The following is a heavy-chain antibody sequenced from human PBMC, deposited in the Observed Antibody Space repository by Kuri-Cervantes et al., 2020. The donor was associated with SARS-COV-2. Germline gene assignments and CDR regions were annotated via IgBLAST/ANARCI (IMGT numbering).Heavy chain of an antibody. V-gene: IGHV3-21*01. J-gene: IGHJ5*02. D-gene: IGHD1-26*01. CDR1: GFTFSSYS. CDR2: ISSSSSYI. Sequence: GGSLRLSCAASGFTFSSYSMNWVRQAPGKGLEWVSSISSSSSYIYYADSVKGRFTISRDNAKNSLHLQMNSLRAEDTAVYYCASEDSGSYFRGRGMFDPWGQGTLVTVSS. CDR3: ASEDSGSYFRGRGMFDP.